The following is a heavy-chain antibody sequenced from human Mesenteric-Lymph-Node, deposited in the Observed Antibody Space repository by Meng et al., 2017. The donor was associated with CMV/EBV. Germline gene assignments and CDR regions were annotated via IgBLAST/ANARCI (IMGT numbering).Heavy chain of an antibody. J-gene: IGHJ5*02. CDR2: IYYSGST. CDR3: ARTLARFDP. CDR1: GGSISSSSYY. V-gene: IGHV4-39*07. Sequence: GSLRLSCTVSGGSISSSSYYWGWIRQPPGKGLEWIGSIYYSGSTYYNPSLKSRVTISVDTSKNQFSLKLSSVTAADTAVYYCARTLARFDPWGQGTLVTVSS.